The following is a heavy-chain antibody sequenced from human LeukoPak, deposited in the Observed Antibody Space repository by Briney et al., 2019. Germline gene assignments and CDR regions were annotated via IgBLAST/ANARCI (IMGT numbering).Heavy chain of an antibody. J-gene: IGHJ5*02. V-gene: IGHV4-34*01. Sequence: PSETLSLTCAVYGGSFSGYYWSWIRQPPGKGLEWIGEINHSGSTNYNPSLKSRVTISVDTSKNQFSLKLSSVTAADTAVYYCARQGIFRYSSSWYASWNWFDPWGQGTLVTVSS. CDR3: ARQGIFRYSSSWYASWNWFDP. CDR2: INHSGST. D-gene: IGHD6-13*01. CDR1: GGSFSGYY.